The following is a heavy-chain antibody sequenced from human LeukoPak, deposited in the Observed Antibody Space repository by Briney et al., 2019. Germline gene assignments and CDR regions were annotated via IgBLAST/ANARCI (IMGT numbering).Heavy chain of an antibody. V-gene: IGHV1-69*04. CDR1: GGTSNSHA. CDR2: IIPNLGTT. Sequence: SVKVSCKASGGTSNSHAISWVRQAPGQGLEWMGRIIPNLGTTNRAQKFQDRVTLTADKSTNTAYMELTSLTTDDTAVYYCATTNDGGGYQWGDFFDYWGQGTLVTVSS. J-gene: IGHJ4*02. D-gene: IGHD3-22*01. CDR3: ATTNDGGGYQWGDFFDY.